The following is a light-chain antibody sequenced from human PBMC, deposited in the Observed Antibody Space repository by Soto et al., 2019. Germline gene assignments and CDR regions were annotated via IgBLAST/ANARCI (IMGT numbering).Light chain of an antibody. V-gene: IGKV3-20*01. CDR1: QSVSSS. J-gene: IGKJ1*01. CDR3: HHYGISPPWT. Sequence: EIVLTQSPGTLSLSPGERATLSFRASQSVSSSLAWYQQKPGQAPRLLIHGASSRATGIPDRFSGSGSGTDFTLSISRLEPEDFAVYYCHHYGISPPWTFGQGTKVDIK. CDR2: GAS.